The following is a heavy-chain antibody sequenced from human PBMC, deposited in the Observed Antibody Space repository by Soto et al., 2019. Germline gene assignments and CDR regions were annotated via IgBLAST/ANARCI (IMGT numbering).Heavy chain of an antibody. CDR3: ARGYMVGAGFGAFDI. J-gene: IGHJ3*02. V-gene: IGHV1-18*01. CDR1: GVTFSSYG. D-gene: IGHD1-26*01. Sequence: GASVKACCKASGVTFSSYGISWVRQAPGQGLEWMGWISAYNGNTNYAQKLQGRVTMTTDTSTSTAYMELRSLRSDDTAVYYCARGYMVGAGFGAFDIWGQGTMVTGS. CDR2: ISAYNGNT.